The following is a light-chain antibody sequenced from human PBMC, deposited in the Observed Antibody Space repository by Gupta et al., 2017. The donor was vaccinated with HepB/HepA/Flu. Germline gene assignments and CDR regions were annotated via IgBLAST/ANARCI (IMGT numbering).Light chain of an antibody. V-gene: IGKV1-39*01. J-gene: IGKJ1*01. Sequence: DIQITESPSSLSASVGESVTITCRASQNINIYLNWYQRKSGKAPKLLIYAASSLPSGIPARFSGSGSGTEFTLTINSLQPEDFAIYYCQQSYITPRTFGQGTKVEIK. CDR1: QNINIY. CDR3: QQSYITPRT. CDR2: AAS.